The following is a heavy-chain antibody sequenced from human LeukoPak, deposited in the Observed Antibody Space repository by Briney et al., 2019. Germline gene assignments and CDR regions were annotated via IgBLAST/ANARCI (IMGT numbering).Heavy chain of an antibody. CDR1: GFTFSSYE. V-gene: IGHV3-48*03. CDR2: ISSSCSTI. CDR3: ARDSYSGYDFDY. J-gene: IGHJ4*02. D-gene: IGHD5-12*01. Sequence: GGSLRLSCAASGFTFSSYEMNWVRQAPGKGLEWVSYISSSCSTIYYADSVKGRFTISRDNAKNSLYLQMNSLRAEDTAVYYCARDSYSGYDFDYWGQGTLVTVSS.